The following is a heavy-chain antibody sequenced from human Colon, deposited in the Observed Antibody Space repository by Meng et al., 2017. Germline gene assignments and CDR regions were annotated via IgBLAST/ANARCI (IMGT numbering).Heavy chain of an antibody. Sequence: VLRRHWVASLFKPSDPRSLTFASYGGSCSGDYWTWIRQSPGKVLGWIGEINHSGSTNYSPSLKSRVTLSVDTSKNQFSLKLSSVTAADTAVYYCARRVRGVISWFDPWGQGTLVTVSS. D-gene: IGHD3-10*01. CDR1: GGSCSGDY. V-gene: IGHV4-34*01. CDR3: ARRVRGVISWFDP. CDR2: INHSGST. J-gene: IGHJ5*02.